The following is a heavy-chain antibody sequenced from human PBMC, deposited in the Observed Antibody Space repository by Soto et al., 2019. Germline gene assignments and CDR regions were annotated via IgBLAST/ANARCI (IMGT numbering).Heavy chain of an antibody. Sequence: QVQLQQWGAGLLKPSETLSLTCAVYGGSFNSYFWNWVRQPPGKGLEWIGEVTPIGGSNYNPSLKSRVTISKDTSKNQFSLKVTSVTAADTAVYYCTTSGRRWPDAFDIWAQGAMVTVSP. CDR3: TTSGRRWPDAFDI. D-gene: IGHD2-15*01. CDR2: VTPIGGS. CDR1: GGSFNSYF. V-gene: IGHV4-34*01. J-gene: IGHJ3*02.